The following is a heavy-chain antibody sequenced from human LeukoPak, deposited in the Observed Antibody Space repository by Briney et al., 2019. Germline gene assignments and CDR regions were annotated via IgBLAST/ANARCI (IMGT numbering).Heavy chain of an antibody. CDR3: AKAIDGDFYYYGVDV. D-gene: IGHD4-17*01. V-gene: IGHV3-23*01. Sequence: PGGSLRLSCAASGFTFSTYAMNWVRQGPGKGLEWVSGISGSGGTAYYADSVKGRFTISRDNSKNTLYLHMNSLRAEDTALYYCAKAIDGDFYYYGVDVWGQGTTVTVSS. J-gene: IGHJ6*02. CDR2: ISGSGGTA. CDR1: GFTFSTYA.